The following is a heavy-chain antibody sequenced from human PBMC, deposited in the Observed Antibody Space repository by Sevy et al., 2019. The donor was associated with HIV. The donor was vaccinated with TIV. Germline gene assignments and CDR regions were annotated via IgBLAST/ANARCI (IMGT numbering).Heavy chain of an antibody. CDR1: GFTFSSYG. J-gene: IGHJ6*03. D-gene: IGHD1-7*01. V-gene: IGHV3-30*02. CDR3: AKVPAGGTTLYYYYYMDV. CDR2: IRYDGSNK. Sequence: GGCLRLSCAASGFTFSSYGMHWVRQAPGKGLEWVAFIRYDGSNKYYADAVKGRFTISRDNSKNTLYLQMNSLRAEDTAVYYCAKVPAGGTTLYYYYYMDVWGKGTTVTVSS.